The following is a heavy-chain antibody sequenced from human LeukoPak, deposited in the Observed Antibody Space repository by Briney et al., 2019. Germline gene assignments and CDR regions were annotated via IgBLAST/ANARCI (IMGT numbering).Heavy chain of an antibody. V-gene: IGHV1-69*06. CDR2: IIPTSETP. CDR3: ARGGEYGFVY. D-gene: IGHD2/OR15-2a*01. J-gene: IGHJ4*02. Sequence: GASVKVSCKASGGTFSPYAYTWVRQAPGQGLEWMAGIIPTSETPKYAQKFQDRVTITADRSTRTVYMEVRSLRSDDTAVYYCARGGEYGFVYWGQGTLVTVSS. CDR1: GGTFSPYA.